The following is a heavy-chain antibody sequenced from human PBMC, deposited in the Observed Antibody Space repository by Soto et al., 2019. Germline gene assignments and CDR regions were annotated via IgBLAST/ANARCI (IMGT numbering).Heavy chain of an antibody. CDR3: ARVGTTYYYDSSGYTPPAEAEYFQH. V-gene: IGHV3-48*02. Sequence: GGSLRLSCAASGFTFSSYSMNWVRQAPGKGLEWVSYISSSSSTIYYADSVKGRFTISRDNAKNSLYLQMNSLRDEDTAVYYCARVGTTYYYDSSGYTPPAEAEYFQHWGQGTLVTVSS. D-gene: IGHD3-22*01. J-gene: IGHJ1*01. CDR2: ISSSSSTI. CDR1: GFTFSSYS.